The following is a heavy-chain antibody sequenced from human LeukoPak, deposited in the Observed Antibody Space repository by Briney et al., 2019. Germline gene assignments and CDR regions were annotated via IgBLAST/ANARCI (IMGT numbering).Heavy chain of an antibody. CDR3: AKDAAGPEY. CDR2: ISASGGDT. D-gene: IGHD6-13*01. J-gene: IGHJ4*02. V-gene: IGHV3-23*01. CDR1: GLTFGSYS. Sequence: PGGSLRLSCVVSGLTFGSYSMTWVRQAPGKGLEWVSGISASGGDTWYPDSVKGRFTISRDNSKNTLFLQMNSLRVEDTAIYYCAKDAAGPEYWGQGTRVTVSS.